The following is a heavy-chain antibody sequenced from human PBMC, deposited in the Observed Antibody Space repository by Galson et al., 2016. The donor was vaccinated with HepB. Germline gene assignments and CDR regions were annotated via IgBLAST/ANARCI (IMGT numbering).Heavy chain of an antibody. CDR3: TKDRGNLNYYQLYGMDV. Sequence: SLRLSCAASGFRFSTYAMGWVRQTPGKGLEWVSTISWNSRRIDYADFAKGRFTISRDNAENSLHLQMNGLKTEDTALYYCTKDRGNLNYYQLYGMDVWGQGTTVTVSS. J-gene: IGHJ6*02. D-gene: IGHD2/OR15-2a*01. CDR2: ISWNSRRI. V-gene: IGHV3-9*01. CDR1: GFRFSTYA.